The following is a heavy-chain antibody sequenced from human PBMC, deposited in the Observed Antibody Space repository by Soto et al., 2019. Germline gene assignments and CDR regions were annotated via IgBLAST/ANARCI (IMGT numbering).Heavy chain of an antibody. Sequence: GGSLRLSCAASGFTFSSYAMSWVRQAPGKGLEWVSGISGSGGSTYYAYSVKGRFTISRDNSKNTLYLQMNSLRAEDTAVYYCAKGFVLLEDVNAFDIWGQGTMVTVSS. J-gene: IGHJ3*02. V-gene: IGHV3-23*01. CDR1: GFTFSSYA. D-gene: IGHD1-1*01. CDR2: ISGSGGST. CDR3: AKGFVLLEDVNAFDI.